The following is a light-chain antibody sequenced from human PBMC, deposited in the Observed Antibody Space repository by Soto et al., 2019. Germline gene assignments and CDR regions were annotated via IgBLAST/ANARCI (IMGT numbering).Light chain of an antibody. CDR3: CSYAGSSTFV. CDR1: SSNIGSNY. J-gene: IGLJ1*01. V-gene: IGLV1-47*01. Sequence: VLTQPPSASGTPGQRVTISCSGSSSNIGSNYVYWYQQLPGTAPKLLIYRNNQRPSGVPDRFSGSKSGTSASLTISGLQAEDEADYYCCSYAGSSTFVFGTGTKVTVL. CDR2: RNN.